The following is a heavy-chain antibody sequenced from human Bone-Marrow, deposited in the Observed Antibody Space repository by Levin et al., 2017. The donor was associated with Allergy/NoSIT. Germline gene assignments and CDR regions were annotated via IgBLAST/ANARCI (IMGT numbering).Heavy chain of an antibody. D-gene: IGHD3-22*01. Sequence: GESLKISCKASSDTFRTYGMSWVRQAPGQGLEWMGWISGYNGNTNYAQKFQGRVTMTTDIPTNTAYMELRSLRSDDTAVYYCARGGPPVGEVVILTRGLDNWGQGTLVTVSS. V-gene: IGHV1-18*01. CDR2: ISGYNGNT. CDR1: SDTFRTYG. J-gene: IGHJ4*02. CDR3: ARGGPPVGEVVILTRGLDN.